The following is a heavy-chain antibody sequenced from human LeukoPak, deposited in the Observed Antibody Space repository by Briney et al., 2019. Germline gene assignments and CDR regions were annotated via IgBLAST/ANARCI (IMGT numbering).Heavy chain of an antibody. CDR3: AKDMAAYYYASGNIDY. J-gene: IGHJ4*02. CDR1: GFTFSSYA. Sequence: GGSLRLSCAASGFTFSSYAMHWVRQAPGKGLGWVSLISWDGGGTYYADTVKGRFTISRDNSKNSLYLQMNSLRAEDTALYYCAKDMAAYYYASGNIDYWGQGTLVTVSS. D-gene: IGHD3-10*01. CDR2: ISWDGGGT. V-gene: IGHV3-43D*03.